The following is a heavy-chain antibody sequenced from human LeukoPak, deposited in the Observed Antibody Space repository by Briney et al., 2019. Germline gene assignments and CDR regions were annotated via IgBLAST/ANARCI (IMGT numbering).Heavy chain of an antibody. D-gene: IGHD3-10*01. CDR1: GFTFSSYG. Sequence: GGSLRLSYAASGFTFSSYGMHWVRQAPGKGLEWVAVISYDGSNKYYADSVKGRFTISRDNSKNTLYLQMNSLRAEDTAVYYCAKDLVPYGSGSYYVWGQGTLVTVSS. J-gene: IGHJ4*02. CDR2: ISYDGSNK. V-gene: IGHV3-30*18. CDR3: AKDLVPYGSGSYYV.